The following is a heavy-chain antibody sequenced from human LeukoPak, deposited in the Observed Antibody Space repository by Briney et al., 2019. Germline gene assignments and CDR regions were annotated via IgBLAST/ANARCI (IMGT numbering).Heavy chain of an antibody. CDR2: IKSKTDGGTT. J-gene: IGHJ4*02. CDR1: GFTFSNAW. V-gene: IGHV3-15*01. D-gene: IGHD4-17*01. Sequence: GGSLRLSCAASGFTFSNAWMSWVRQAPGKGLEWVGRIKSKTDGGTTDYAAPVKGRFTISRDESNNTLYLQMNSLKTEDTAVYYCPTKVTPVTTGRDYWGQGTLVTVSS. CDR3: PTKVTPVTTGRDY.